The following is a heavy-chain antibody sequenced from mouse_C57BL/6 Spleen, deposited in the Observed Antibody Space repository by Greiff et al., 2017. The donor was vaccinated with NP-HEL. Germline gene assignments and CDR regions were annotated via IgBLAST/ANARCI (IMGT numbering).Heavy chain of an antibody. CDR3: ARDITTVASRAMDY. Sequence: VQLQQSGAELVRPGTSVKLSCTASGYTFSSYWMHWVKQRPGQGLEWIGVIDPYDSYTNYHQKFKGKATLSVDTSSSPAYLQLSSLNSEDSAVFCCARDITTVASRAMDYWGQGTSVTVSS. J-gene: IGHJ4*01. V-gene: IGHV1-59*01. CDR2: IDPYDSYT. CDR1: GYTFSSYW. D-gene: IGHD1-1*01.